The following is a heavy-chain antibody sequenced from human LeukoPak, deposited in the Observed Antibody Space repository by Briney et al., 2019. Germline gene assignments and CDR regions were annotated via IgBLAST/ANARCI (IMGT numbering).Heavy chain of an antibody. CDR2: IIPIFGTA. CDR3: ARGLTYYGSGRSVYYYYMDV. Sequence: GASVKVSCKASGGTFSSYAISWVRQAPGQGLEWMGGIIPIFGTANYAQKFQGRVTITADESTSTAYMELSSLRSEDTAVYYCARGLTYYGSGRSVYYYYMDVWGKGTTVTISS. V-gene: IGHV1-69*13. CDR1: GGTFSSYA. D-gene: IGHD3-10*01. J-gene: IGHJ6*03.